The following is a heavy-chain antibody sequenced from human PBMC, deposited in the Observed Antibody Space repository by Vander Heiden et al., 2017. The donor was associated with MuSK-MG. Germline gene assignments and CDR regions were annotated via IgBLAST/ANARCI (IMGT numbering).Heavy chain of an antibody. CDR2: IKPDSGDT. Sequence: QLEQSGAELKKPGASVKVACSASGYTFSGYRFHWVRMAPGQGVEWMGWIKPDSGDTNYAQKFQGRVTMTRGTSTSTVYMELSRLRSDDTAVYFCATDFWVTALSPSYYYGMDVWGQGTTITVS. D-gene: IGHD2-21*02. CDR3: ATDFWVTALSPSYYYGMDV. J-gene: IGHJ6*02. V-gene: IGHV1-2*02. CDR1: GYTFSGYR.